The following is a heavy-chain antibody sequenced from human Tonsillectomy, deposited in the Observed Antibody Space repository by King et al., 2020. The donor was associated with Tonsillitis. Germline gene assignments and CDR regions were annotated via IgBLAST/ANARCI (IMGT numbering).Heavy chain of an antibody. D-gene: IGHD3-22*01. V-gene: IGHV1-18*04. Sequence: QLVQSGAEVKKPGASVKVSCKASGYTFTSYGISWVRQAPGQGLEWMGWISAYNGNTNYAQKLQGRVTMTTDTSTSTAYMELRSLRSDDTAVYYCARDFPGGGICDYYDSSGYLDYWGQGTLVTVSS. J-gene: IGHJ4*02. CDR3: ARDFPGGGICDYYDSSGYLDY. CDR2: ISAYNGNT. CDR1: GYTFTSYG.